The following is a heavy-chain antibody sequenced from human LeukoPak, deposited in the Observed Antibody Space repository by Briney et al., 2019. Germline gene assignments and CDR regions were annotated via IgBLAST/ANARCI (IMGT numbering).Heavy chain of an antibody. CDR2: IRYDGSNK. D-gene: IGHD3-10*01. Sequence: GGSLRLSCAASGFTFSSYGMHWVRQAPGKGLEWVAFIRYDGSNKYYADSVKGRFTISRDNSKNTLYLQMNSLRSEDTAVYYCAGDTGGSGSYYRNLYPPTDYWGQGTLATVSS. CDR3: AGDTGGSGSYYRNLYPPTDY. CDR1: GFTFSSYG. V-gene: IGHV3-30*02. J-gene: IGHJ4*02.